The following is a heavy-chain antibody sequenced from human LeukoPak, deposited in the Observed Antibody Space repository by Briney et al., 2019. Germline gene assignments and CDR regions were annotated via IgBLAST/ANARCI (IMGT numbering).Heavy chain of an antibody. CDR2: IDYSGNT. D-gene: IGHD3-22*01. V-gene: IGHV4-59*12. Sequence: SETLSLTCTVSGVSISTYYWTWIRQPPGKGLEGIGNIDYSGNTKYNPSLNSRVTISVDTSKNHFSLKLSSVTAADTAVYYCARWYYDSSGYRYFDYWGQGTLVIVSS. CDR1: GVSISTYY. J-gene: IGHJ4*02. CDR3: ARWYYDSSGYRYFDY.